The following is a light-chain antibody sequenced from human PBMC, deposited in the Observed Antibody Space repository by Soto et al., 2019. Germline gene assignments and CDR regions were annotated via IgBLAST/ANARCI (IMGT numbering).Light chain of an antibody. CDR3: QSYDISLHNYV. Sequence: QSVLTQPPSVSGAPGQRVSISCTGSTSNIGAPYDVHWYQHLPGTAPKLLIYGDNNRPSGVPDRFSGSKSGTSASLAITRLQAEYEADYYCQSYDISLHNYVFGTGTKLTVL. J-gene: IGLJ1*01. V-gene: IGLV1-40*01. CDR2: GDN. CDR1: TSNIGAPYD.